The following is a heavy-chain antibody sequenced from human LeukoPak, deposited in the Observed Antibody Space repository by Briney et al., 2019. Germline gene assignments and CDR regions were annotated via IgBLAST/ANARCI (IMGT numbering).Heavy chain of an antibody. CDR2: IYYSGNT. J-gene: IGHJ4*02. V-gene: IGHV4-39*01. CDR1: GGSISSSSYY. Sequence: SETLSLTYTVSGGSISSSSYYWGWIRQPPGKGLEWMGSIYYSGNTYYNPSLKSRVTISVDTPKNQFSLKLNSVTAADTAVYYCARHWHYWGQGTLVTVSS. CDR3: ARHWHY.